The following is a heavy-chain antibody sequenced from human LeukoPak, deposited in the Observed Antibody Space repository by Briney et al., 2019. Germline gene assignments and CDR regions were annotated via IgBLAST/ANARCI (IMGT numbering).Heavy chain of an antibody. CDR3: AGRYDSSVVGAFDI. J-gene: IGHJ3*02. D-gene: IGHD3-22*01. V-gene: IGHV4-59*12. CDR2: IYYSGST. Sequence: SETLSLTCTVSGGSISSYYWSWIRQPPGKGLEWIGYIYYSGSTNYNPSLKSRVTISVDTSKNQFSLKLSSVTAADTAVYYCAGRYDSSVVGAFDIWGQGTMVTVSS. CDR1: GGSISSYY.